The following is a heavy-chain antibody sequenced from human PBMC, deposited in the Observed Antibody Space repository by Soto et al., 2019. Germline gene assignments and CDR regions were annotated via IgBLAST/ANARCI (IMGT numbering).Heavy chain of an antibody. D-gene: IGHD3-10*01. CDR2: VSSSSSYI. V-gene: IGHV3-21*01. Sequence: EVQLVESGGGLVKPGGSLRLSCAASGFTFSGHTINWVRQAPGKGREWVSSVSSSSSYIYYADSVKGRFTVSRDNAEKSLYLQMNSLRAEDTAIYYCARCMVFDGSGYAFFDSWGQGTLVTVSS. CDR1: GFTFSGHT. J-gene: IGHJ4*02. CDR3: ARCMVFDGSGYAFFDS.